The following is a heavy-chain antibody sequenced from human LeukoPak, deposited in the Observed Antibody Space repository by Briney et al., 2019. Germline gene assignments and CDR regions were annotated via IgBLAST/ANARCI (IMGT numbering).Heavy chain of an antibody. CDR1: GFTFSSYA. D-gene: IGHD1-7*01. CDR2: ISSNGGST. Sequence: GGSLRLSCAASGFTFSSYAMHWVRQAPGKGLEYVSAISSNGGSTYYANSVKGRFTISRDNSKNTLYLQMGSLRAEDMAVYYCARVAARSITGTRGGGDAFDIWGQGTMVTVSS. V-gene: IGHV3-64*01. CDR3: ARVAARSITGTRGGGDAFDI. J-gene: IGHJ3*02.